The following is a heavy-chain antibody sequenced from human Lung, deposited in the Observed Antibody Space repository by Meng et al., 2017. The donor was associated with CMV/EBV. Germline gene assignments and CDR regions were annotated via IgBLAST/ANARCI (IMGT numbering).Heavy chain of an antibody. CDR1: RFSLTTSGVG. CDR3: AHRVSAVPLYSFDY. V-gene: IGHV2-5*01. D-gene: IGHD2-8*01. Sequence: PXLVXPTHTVTLTCTFSRFSLTTSGVGVGWIRQPPGKALEWLAHIYGNDGDHYSPSLRSRLTITQDTSSIQVVLTLTNVGPVDTATYYCAHRVSAVPLYSFDYWGQGTLVXVSS. CDR2: IYGNDGD. J-gene: IGHJ4*02.